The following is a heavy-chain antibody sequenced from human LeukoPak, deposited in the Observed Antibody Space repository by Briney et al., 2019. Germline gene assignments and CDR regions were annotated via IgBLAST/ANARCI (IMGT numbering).Heavy chain of an antibody. V-gene: IGHV3-23*01. Sequence: GGSLRLSCAASGFTFSSYAMSWVRQAPGKGLEWVSGISGSGGSTYYADSVKGRFTISRDNSKNTLYLQMNSLRAEDTAVYYCAKPLNPGRTPLTTYFDYWGQGTLVTVSS. CDR1: GFTFSSYA. J-gene: IGHJ4*02. CDR3: AKPLNPGRTPLTTYFDY. D-gene: IGHD4-17*01. CDR2: ISGSGGST.